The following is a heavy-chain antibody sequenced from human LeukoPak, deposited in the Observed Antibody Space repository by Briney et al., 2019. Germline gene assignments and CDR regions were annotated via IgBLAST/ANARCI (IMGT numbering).Heavy chain of an antibody. V-gene: IGHV3-20*04. CDR3: ARAGYDILTGTRAFDY. CDR1: GFTFDDYG. Sequence: PGGSLRLSCAASGFTFDDYGMSWVRQAPGKGLEWVSGINWNGGSTGYADSVKGRFTISRDNAKNSLYLQMNSLRAEDTALYYCARAGYDILTGTRAFDYWGQGTLVTVSS. D-gene: IGHD3-9*01. J-gene: IGHJ4*02. CDR2: INWNGGST.